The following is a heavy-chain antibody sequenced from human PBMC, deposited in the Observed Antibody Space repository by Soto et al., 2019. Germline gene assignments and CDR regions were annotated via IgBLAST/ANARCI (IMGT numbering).Heavy chain of an antibody. CDR2: ISYDGSNK. D-gene: IGHD3-10*01. J-gene: IGHJ5*02. CDR3: AKDLGNARGSGSPTPTWFDP. V-gene: IGHV3-30*18. CDR1: GFIFSNYG. Sequence: GGSLRLSCAASGFIFSNYGMHWVRQAPGKGLEWVAVISYDGSNKYYADSVKGRFTISRDNSKNTPYLQMNSLRAEDTAVYYCAKDLGNARGSGSPTPTWFDPWGQGTLVTVSS.